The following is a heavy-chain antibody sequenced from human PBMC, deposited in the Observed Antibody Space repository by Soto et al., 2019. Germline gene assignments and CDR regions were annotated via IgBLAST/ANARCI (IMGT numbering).Heavy chain of an antibody. Sequence: QVQLQESGPGLVKPSGTLSLTCAVSSGSISSSNWWSWVRQPPGKGLEWIGEIYHSGSTNYNPSLKSRVTISVDQSKNQFSLKLRSVTAADTAVYYCERYTTAWGTHSVMDVWGKGTTVTVSS. CDR2: IYHSGST. J-gene: IGHJ6*04. CDR3: ERYTTAWGTHSVMDV. CDR1: SGSISSSNW. D-gene: IGHD3-16*01. V-gene: IGHV4-4*02.